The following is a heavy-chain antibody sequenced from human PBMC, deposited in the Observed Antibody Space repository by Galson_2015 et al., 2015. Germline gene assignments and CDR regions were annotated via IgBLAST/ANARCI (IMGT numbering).Heavy chain of an antibody. V-gene: IGHV3-23*01. CDR3: VKNGDGVTTSLGY. J-gene: IGHJ4*02. Sequence: SLRLSCAASGFTSSRYGMSWVRQAPGKGLEWVSAVSGSADSAYYADSVKGRFTISRDNSKNTLYLQLNSLRAEDTAVYYCVKNGDGVTTSLGYWGQGTLVAVSS. CDR2: VSGSADSA. D-gene: IGHD4-17*01. CDR1: GFTSSRYG.